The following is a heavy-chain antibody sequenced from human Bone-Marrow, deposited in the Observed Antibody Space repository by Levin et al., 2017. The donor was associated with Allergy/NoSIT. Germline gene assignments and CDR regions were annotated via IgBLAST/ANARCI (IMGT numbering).Heavy chain of an antibody. J-gene: IGHJ5*02. CDR2: IMPFFGTT. V-gene: IGHV1-69*06. Sequence: SVKVSCRASGATFNTYAIQWVRQAPGQGLEWIGGIMPFFGTTNYAQKFQDRVTITADKSTKTAYMDLSSLNFEDTAVYYCAHSAPLVRGVLFSPWGQGTLVTVSS. CDR3: AHSAPLVRGVLFSP. CDR1: GATFNTYA. D-gene: IGHD3-10*01.